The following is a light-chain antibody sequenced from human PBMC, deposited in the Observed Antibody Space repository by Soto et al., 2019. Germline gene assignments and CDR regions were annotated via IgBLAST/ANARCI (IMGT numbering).Light chain of an antibody. Sequence: EVVLTQSPATLSLSPGERATLSCRASQSVSTYLAWYQQKPGQAPRLLIYDASNRATGIPARFSGSGSGTDFTLTISSLEPEDFAMYYCQQYSDSPPTFGQGTKVEIK. V-gene: IGKV3-11*01. J-gene: IGKJ1*01. CDR1: QSVSTY. CDR3: QQYSDSPPT. CDR2: DAS.